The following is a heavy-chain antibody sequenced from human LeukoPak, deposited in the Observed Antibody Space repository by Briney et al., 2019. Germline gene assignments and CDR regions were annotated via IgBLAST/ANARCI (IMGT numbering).Heavy chain of an antibody. CDR1: GFTFSSYA. CDR3: AKDHTYYYDSSGYYRFDH. CDR2: ISGSGDST. D-gene: IGHD3-22*01. J-gene: IGHJ4*02. Sequence: GGSLRLSCAASGFTFSSYAMSWVRQAPGKGLEWVSAISGSGDSTYYADSVKGRFTISRDNSKNTLYLQMNSLRAEDTAVYCCAKDHTYYYDSSGYYRFDHWGQGILVTVSS. V-gene: IGHV3-23*01.